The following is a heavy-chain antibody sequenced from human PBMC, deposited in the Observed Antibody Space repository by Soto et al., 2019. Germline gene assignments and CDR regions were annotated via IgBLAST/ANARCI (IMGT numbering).Heavy chain of an antibody. J-gene: IGHJ4*02. CDR1: GGSISSTTYS. V-gene: IGHV4-39*01. CDR3: VRRHGLTIDAYY. Sequence: SETLSLTCTVSGGSISSTTYSWGCMRQPPGKGLEWIASFFYGGKNYYNPSLKSRVTISVDTSKNQFSLKLTSVTAADTAVYYCVRRHGLTIDAYYWGQGTLVTVS. CDR2: FFYGGKN. D-gene: IGHD3-10*01.